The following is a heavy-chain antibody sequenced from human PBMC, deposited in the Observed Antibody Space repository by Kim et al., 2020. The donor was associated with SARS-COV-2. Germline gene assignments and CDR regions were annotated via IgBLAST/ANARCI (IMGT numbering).Heavy chain of an antibody. CDR3: ARGSSTVRGVINY. V-gene: IGHV1-69*01. D-gene: IGHD3-10*01. J-gene: IGHJ4*02. Sequence: YAQKFQCRVTMTADESTSKAYMELSSLRSEDTAVYYCARGSSTVRGVINYWGQGTLVTVST.